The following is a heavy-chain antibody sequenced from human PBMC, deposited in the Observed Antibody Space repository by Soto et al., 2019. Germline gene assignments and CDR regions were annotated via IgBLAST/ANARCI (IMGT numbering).Heavy chain of an antibody. V-gene: IGHV2-70*10. Sequence: SGPTLVNPTQTLTLNCTFSGFSLSSGGMCVSWIRQPPGKALEWIARIDWDDDKYYRRTLKTRLSISKDTSKNQVVLTMTNMDPVDTATYYCARTPRYCSGGSCYPWAFDVWGQGTEVTVSS. CDR2: IDWDDDK. CDR3: ARTPRYCSGGSCYPWAFDV. CDR1: GFSLSSGGMC. J-gene: IGHJ3*01. D-gene: IGHD2-15*01.